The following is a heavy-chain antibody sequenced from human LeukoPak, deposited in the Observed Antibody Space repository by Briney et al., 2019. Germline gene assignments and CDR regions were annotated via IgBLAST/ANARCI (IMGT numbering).Heavy chain of an antibody. V-gene: IGHV4-59*01. CDR2: IYYSGST. Sequence: SETLSLTCTVSGGSISSYYWSWIRQPPGKGLEWIGYIYYSGSTNYNPSLKSRVTISVDTSKNQFSLRLTSVTAADTAVYYCARGGGYASGLAYWGQGTLVTVSS. CDR3: ARGGGYASGLAY. CDR1: GGSISSYY. J-gene: IGHJ4*02. D-gene: IGHD5-12*01.